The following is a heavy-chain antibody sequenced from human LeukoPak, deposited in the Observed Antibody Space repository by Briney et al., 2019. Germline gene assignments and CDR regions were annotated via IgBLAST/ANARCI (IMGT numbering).Heavy chain of an antibody. CDR1: GGTFSSYA. D-gene: IGHD3-10*01. CDR2: IIPIFGTA. V-gene: IGHV1-69*05. J-gene: IGHJ3*02. CDR3: ASGAYPDAFDI. Sequence: SVKVSYKASGGTFSSYAISWVRQAPGQGLEWMGRIIPIFGTANYAQKFQGRVTITTDESTSTAYMELSSLRSEDTAVYYCASGAYPDAFDIWGQGTMVTVSS.